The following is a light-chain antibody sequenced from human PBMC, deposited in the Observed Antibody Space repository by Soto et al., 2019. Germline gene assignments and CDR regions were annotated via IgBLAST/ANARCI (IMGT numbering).Light chain of an antibody. J-gene: IGKJ4*01. V-gene: IGKV3D-15*01. CDR3: QQYHNWPVT. CDR2: DAY. CDR1: QSVSRN. Sequence: EIVMTQSPVTLSVSPGERATLSCRASQSVSRNLAWYQQKPGQAPRLLIYDAYNRATGIPPRFSGSGSGTDFTLTVNSLQSEDIAVYYCQQYHNWPVTFGGGTKVDIK.